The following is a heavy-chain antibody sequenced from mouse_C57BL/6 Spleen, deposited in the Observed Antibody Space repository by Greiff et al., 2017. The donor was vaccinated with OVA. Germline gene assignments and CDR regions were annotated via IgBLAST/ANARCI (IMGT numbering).Heavy chain of an antibody. D-gene: IGHD3-2*02. CDR1: GFNIKDDY. CDR3: TTGDSSGYEVYFDY. J-gene: IGHJ2*01. Sequence: VQLQQSGAELVRPGASVKLSCTASGFNIKDDYMHWVKQRPEQGLEWIGWIVPENGDTEYASKFQGKATITADTSSNTAYLQLSSLTSEDTAVYYCTTGDSSGYEVYFDYWGQGTTLTVSS. CDR2: IVPENGDT. V-gene: IGHV14-4*01.